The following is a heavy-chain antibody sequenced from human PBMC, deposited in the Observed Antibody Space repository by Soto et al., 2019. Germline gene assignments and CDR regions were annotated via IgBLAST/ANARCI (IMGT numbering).Heavy chain of an antibody. J-gene: IGHJ4*02. CDR3: ARDLNYGFFDH. CDR2: ISSSSSTI. D-gene: IGHD4-17*01. V-gene: IGHV3-48*01. CDR1: GFTFSSYS. Sequence: EVQLVESGGGLVQPGGSLRLSCAASGFTFSSYSMNWVRQAPGKGLEWVSYISSSSSTIYYADSVKGRFTISRDNAKNSLYLQMNSLRAEDTAVYYCARDLNYGFFDHWGQGTLVTVSS.